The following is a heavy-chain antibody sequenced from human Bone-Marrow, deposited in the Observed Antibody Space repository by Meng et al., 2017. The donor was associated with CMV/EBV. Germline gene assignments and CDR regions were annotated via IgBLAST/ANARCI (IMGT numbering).Heavy chain of an antibody. D-gene: IGHD6-13*01. J-gene: IGHJ6*02. CDR3: ARDSPVRSSSGDYYYGMDV. CDR1: GFTFSTNN. Sequence: GESLKISCAASGFTFSTNNMNWVRQAPEKGLEWVSSISSSSAYIYYIDSVKGRFTISRDNAKNSLYLQMNSLRAEDTAVYYCARDSPVRSSSGDYYYGMDVWAQGPTVTVSS. CDR2: ISSSSAYI. V-gene: IGHV3-21*01.